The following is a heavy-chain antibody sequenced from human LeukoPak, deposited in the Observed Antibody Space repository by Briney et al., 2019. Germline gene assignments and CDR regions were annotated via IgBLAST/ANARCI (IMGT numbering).Heavy chain of an antibody. J-gene: IGHJ4*02. CDR1: GYTFTSYV. CDR3: ARAGPAWYYYDSSGYPFDY. Sequence: ASVKVSCKASGYTFTSYVISWVRQAPGQGLEWMGWISAYNGNTNYAQKLQGRVTMTTDTSTSTAYMEPRSLRSDDTAVYYCARAGPAWYYYDSSGYPFDYWGQGTLVTVSS. CDR2: ISAYNGNT. D-gene: IGHD3-22*01. V-gene: IGHV1-18*01.